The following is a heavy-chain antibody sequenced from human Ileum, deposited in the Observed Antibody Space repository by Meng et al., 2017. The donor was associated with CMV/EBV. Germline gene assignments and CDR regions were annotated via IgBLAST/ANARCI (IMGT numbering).Heavy chain of an antibody. CDR2: ISSDGSSI. V-gene: IGHV3-74*01. D-gene: IGHD4-17*01. CDR3: TKGVNAAYGLFDY. J-gene: IGHJ4*02. Sequence: AAGCTFGGHWMHGVRQAPGKRLGWVSRISSDGSSINYADSGKGRFTISRDNAKNTLYLQMSSLRTEDTAVYYCTKGVNAAYGLFDYWGQGALVTVSS. CDR1: GCTFGGHW.